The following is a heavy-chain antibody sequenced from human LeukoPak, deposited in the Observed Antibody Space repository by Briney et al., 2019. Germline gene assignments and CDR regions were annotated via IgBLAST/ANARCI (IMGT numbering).Heavy chain of an antibody. D-gene: IGHD6-13*01. Sequence: PSEILSLTCTVSGGSISNNSYYWGWIRQPPGKGLEWIGNFYYTGSTYYNPSLKSRVTISVDTSKNQFSLNLSSVTAADTAVYYCARQVWWSSSWFGNNWFDPWGQGTLVTVSS. CDR3: ARQVWWSSSWFGNNWFDP. CDR1: GGSISNNSYY. V-gene: IGHV4-39*01. J-gene: IGHJ5*02. CDR2: FYYTGST.